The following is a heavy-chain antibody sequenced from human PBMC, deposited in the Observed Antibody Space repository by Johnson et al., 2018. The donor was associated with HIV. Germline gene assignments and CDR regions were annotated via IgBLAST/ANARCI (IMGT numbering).Heavy chain of an antibody. J-gene: IGHJ3*02. Sequence: VQLVESGGGLIQPGGSLRLSCAVSGFTVSRNYMSWVRQAPGKGLEWVSVIYSDGSTNYADSVKGRFTISRDKSKNTLYLQMNSLRAEDTAVYYCARDDQWGSTVEAFDIWGQGTKVTVSS. D-gene: IGHD3-16*01. CDR3: ARDDQWGSTVEAFDI. V-gene: IGHV3-53*01. CDR1: GFTVSRNY. CDR2: IYSDGST.